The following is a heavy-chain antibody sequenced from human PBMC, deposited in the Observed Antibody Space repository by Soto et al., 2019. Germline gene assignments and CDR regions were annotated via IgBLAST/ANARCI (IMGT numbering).Heavy chain of an antibody. CDR3: AKVRERFLEWLFPSY. V-gene: IGHV3-30*18. D-gene: IGHD3-3*01. CDR1: GFTFSDYG. J-gene: IGHJ4*02. CDR2: ISHDGNYE. Sequence: QLVESGGGVVQPGRSLRLSCAASGFTFSDYGMHWVRQAPGKGLEWVALISHDGNYEYYADSVKGRFTISRDNSRNTLYLQVNSLRAEDTALYYCAKVRERFLEWLFPSYWGQGTLVTVSS.